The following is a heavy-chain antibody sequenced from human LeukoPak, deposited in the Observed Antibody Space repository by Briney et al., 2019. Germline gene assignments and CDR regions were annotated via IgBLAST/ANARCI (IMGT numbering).Heavy chain of an antibody. CDR1: GYSFTSYW. J-gene: IGHJ4*02. CDR3: ARFLMATPYYFDY. D-gene: IGHD5-24*01. V-gene: IGHV5-51*01. CDR2: IFPGDSDT. Sequence: GESLKISCKGSGYSFTSYWIGWVRQMPGKGLEWMGIIFPGDSDTRYSPSFQGQVTISADKSISTAYLQWSSLKASDTAMYYCARFLMATPYYFDYWGQGTLVTVSS.